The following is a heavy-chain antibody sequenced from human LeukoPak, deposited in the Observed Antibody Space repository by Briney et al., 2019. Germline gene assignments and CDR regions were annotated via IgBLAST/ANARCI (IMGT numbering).Heavy chain of an antibody. CDR2: IWYDGTNK. CDR3: ARAAYDSSGYLTL. Sequence: AGRSLRLSCAASGFTFSSYGMHWVRQAPGKGLEWVAVIWYDGTNKYYADSVKGRFTISRDNSKNTLFLQMNSLRVEDTAVYYCARAAYDSSGYLTLWGQGTLVTVSS. D-gene: IGHD3-22*01. CDR1: GFTFSSYG. J-gene: IGHJ4*02. V-gene: IGHV3-33*01.